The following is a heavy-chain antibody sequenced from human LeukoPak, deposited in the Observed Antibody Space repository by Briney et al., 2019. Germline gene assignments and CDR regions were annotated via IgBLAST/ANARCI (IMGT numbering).Heavy chain of an antibody. CDR1: GYSISSNYS. V-gene: IGHV4-38-2*02. D-gene: IGHD4/OR15-4a*01. Sequence: SETLSLSCTVSGYSISSNYSWGWIRQPPGKGLEWIGSVHHSGRTYYNPSLKSRLTISINTSKKQFSLKVSSVTSADAAVYYCARLANYVPVYWGQGTLVTVSS. CDR2: VHHSGRT. J-gene: IGHJ4*02. CDR3: ARLANYVPVY.